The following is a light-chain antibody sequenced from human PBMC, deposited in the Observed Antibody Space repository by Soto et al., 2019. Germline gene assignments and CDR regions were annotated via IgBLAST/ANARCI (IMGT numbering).Light chain of an antibody. CDR1: QRVSSRQ. V-gene: IGKV3-20*01. CDR3: QQYGSSPAT. Sequence: EIVLTQSPGTLSLSPGERATVSCRASQRVSSRQLAWFQQKPGLAPRLLIYGASSRATGIPDRFSGSGSGADFTLTISRLEPEDFGVYYCQQYGSSPATFGQGTKVEIK. J-gene: IGKJ1*01. CDR2: GAS.